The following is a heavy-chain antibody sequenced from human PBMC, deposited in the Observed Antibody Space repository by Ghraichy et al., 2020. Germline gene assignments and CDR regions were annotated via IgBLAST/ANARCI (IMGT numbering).Heavy chain of an antibody. CDR2: MNPDGVLR. Sequence: GGSLRLSCAASGFAFSSCWMAWVRQAPGKGLQWVANMNPDGVLRNYVDSVEGRFTISRDNAKSSLFLQIDSLRAEDTAFYYCARQATHYDYSMDVWGQGTTVTVSS. CDR3: ARQATHYDYSMDV. V-gene: IGHV3-7*05. J-gene: IGHJ6*02. CDR1: GFAFSSCW.